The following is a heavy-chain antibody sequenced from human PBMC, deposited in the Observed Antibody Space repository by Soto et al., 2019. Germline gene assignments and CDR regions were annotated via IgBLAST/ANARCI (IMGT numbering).Heavy chain of an antibody. CDR3: AKDGQYSSGYRFEEHISYFDY. V-gene: IGHV3-23*01. Sequence: GGSLRLSCAASGFTFSSYAMSWVRQAPGKGLEWVSAISGSGGSTYYADSVKGRFTISRDNSKNTLYLQMNSLRAEDTAVYYCAKDGQYSSGYRFEEHISYFDYWGQGTLVTVSS. D-gene: IGHD6-19*01. CDR1: GFTFSSYA. CDR2: ISGSGGST. J-gene: IGHJ4*02.